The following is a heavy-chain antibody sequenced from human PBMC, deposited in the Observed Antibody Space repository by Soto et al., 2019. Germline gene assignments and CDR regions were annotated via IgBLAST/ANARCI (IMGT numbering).Heavy chain of an antibody. CDR3: ARAAYSSGGYPLDY. CDR1: CGSIVSYY. Sequence: LSLTCTVSCGSIVSYYWSWIRQPPGKGLEWIGYIYYSGSTNYNPSLKSRVTISVDTSKNQFSLKLSSVTAADTAVYYCARAAYSSGGYPLDYWGQGNLVTVSS. CDR2: IYYSGST. D-gene: IGHD6-19*01. J-gene: IGHJ4*02. V-gene: IGHV4-59*01.